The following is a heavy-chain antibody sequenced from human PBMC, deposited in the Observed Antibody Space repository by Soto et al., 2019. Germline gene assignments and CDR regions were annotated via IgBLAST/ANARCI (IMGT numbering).Heavy chain of an antibody. V-gene: IGHV1-69*13. CDR2: IIPIFGTA. D-gene: IGHD6-13*01. J-gene: IGHJ4*02. Sequence: GASVKVSCKASGYTFTSYDISWVRQAPGQGLEWMGGIIPIFGTANYAQKFQGRVTITADESTSTAYMELSSLRSEDTAVYYCARARSTAAGLFDYWGLGTLVTVSS. CDR3: ARARSTAAGLFDY. CDR1: GYTFTSYD.